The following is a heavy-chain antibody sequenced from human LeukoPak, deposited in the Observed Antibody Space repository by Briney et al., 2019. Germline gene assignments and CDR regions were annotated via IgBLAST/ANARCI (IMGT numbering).Heavy chain of an antibody. CDR1: GFTFSSYA. V-gene: IGHV3-23*01. CDR3: AKGVVVPAAMVYFDY. Sequence: GGSLRLSCAASGFTFSSYAMSWVRPAPGKGLEWVSAISGGGGSTYYADSVKGRFTISRDNSKNTLYLQMNSLRAEDTAVYYCAKGVVVPAAMVYFDYWGQGTLVTVSS. D-gene: IGHD2-2*01. CDR2: ISGGGGST. J-gene: IGHJ4*02.